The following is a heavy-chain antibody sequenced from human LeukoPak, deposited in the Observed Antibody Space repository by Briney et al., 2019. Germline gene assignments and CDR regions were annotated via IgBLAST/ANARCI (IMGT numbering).Heavy chain of an antibody. D-gene: IGHD6-19*01. Sequence: GASVKVSCKASGYRFNSQGMNWVRQAPGQGLEWMGWISAYNGNTNYAQKLQGRVTMTTDTSTSTAYMELRSLRSDDTAVYYCARDHMKYSSGWVSDYWGQGALVTVSS. CDR1: GYRFNSQG. J-gene: IGHJ4*02. CDR3: ARDHMKYSSGWVSDY. V-gene: IGHV1-18*01. CDR2: ISAYNGNT.